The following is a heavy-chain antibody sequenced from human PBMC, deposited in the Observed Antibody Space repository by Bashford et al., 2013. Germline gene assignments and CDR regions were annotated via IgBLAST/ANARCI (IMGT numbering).Heavy chain of an antibody. CDR3: ARESGLRSGADTAMGA. CDR2: ISAYNGNI. V-gene: IGHV1-18*04. Sequence: VASVKVSCKASGYTFTSYGISWVRQAPGQGLEWMGWISAYNGNINYAQKLQGRVTMTTDTSTSTAYMELRSLRSDDTAVYYCARESGLRSGADTAMGAWGPGTLVTVSS. CDR1: GYTFTSYG. J-gene: IGHJ5*02. D-gene: IGHD5-18*01.